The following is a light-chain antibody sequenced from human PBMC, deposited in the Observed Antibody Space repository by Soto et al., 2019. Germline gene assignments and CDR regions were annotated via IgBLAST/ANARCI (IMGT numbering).Light chain of an antibody. Sequence: DIQMTQSPSTLSASVGDRVTLTCRASQNINRWLAWYQQKPGRAPRLLIYKASTLESGVPSRFSGSGSGTEFTLTISSLQPDDFATYYCQQYHTYPYTFGPGAKVEIK. CDR2: KAS. CDR1: QNINRW. J-gene: IGKJ2*01. CDR3: QQYHTYPYT. V-gene: IGKV1-5*03.